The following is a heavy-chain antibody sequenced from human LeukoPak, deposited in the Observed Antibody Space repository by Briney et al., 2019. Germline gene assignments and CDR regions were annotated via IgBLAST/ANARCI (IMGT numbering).Heavy chain of an antibody. V-gene: IGHV3-23*01. CDR3: ATSIVGFTYDEHFQH. CDR2: ITGSGGST. J-gene: IGHJ1*01. Sequence: GGSLRLSCAASGLTFSSYAMSWVRQAPGKGLECVSVITGSGGSTNYADSVKGRFTISRDKSKNTLYLQMNSLRAEDTAVYYCATSIVGFTYDEHFQHWGQGTLVTVSS. CDR1: GLTFSSYA. D-gene: IGHD1-26*01.